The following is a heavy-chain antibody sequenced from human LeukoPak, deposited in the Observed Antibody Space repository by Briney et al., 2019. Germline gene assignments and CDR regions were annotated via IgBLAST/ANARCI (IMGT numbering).Heavy chain of an antibody. CDR3: ARTNYGSGSLDY. CDR2: INPNSGGT. V-gene: IGHV1-2*02. J-gene: IGHJ4*02. CDR1: GYTFTSYG. D-gene: IGHD3-10*01. Sequence: ASVKVSCKASGYTFTSYGISWVRQAPGQGLEWMGWINPNSGGTNYAQKFQGRVTMTRDTSISTAYMELSRLRSDDTAVYYCARTNYGSGSLDYWGQGTLVTVSS.